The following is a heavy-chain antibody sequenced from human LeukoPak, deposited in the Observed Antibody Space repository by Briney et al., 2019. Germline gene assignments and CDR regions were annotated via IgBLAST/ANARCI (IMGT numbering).Heavy chain of an antibody. D-gene: IGHD5-12*01. CDR1: GASIGSTTYY. J-gene: IGHJ3*02. CDR2: IYDGGST. Sequence: SETLSLTCTVSGASIGSTTYYWDWFRQPPGKGLEWIGNIYDGGSTHYNPSLKSRLTMSVDTSKDHFSLRLNSVTAADTAIYYCATHRRPGSGGYENAFEIWGQGTMVTVSS. CDR3: ATHRRPGSGGYENAFEI. V-gene: IGHV4-39*01.